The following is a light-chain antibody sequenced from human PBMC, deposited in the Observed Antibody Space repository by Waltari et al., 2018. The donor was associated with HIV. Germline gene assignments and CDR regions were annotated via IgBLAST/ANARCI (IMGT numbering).Light chain of an antibody. CDR2: EVN. Sequence: QSALAQPASVSGSPGQSITISCTGARSDFVSWYQKYPGKAPKVMLYEVNKRPSGVSSRFSGSKSGNTASLTISGLQAEDEADYYCCTYGGSSTHVLFGGGTKLTVL. CDR3: CTYGGSSTHVL. J-gene: IGLJ2*01. V-gene: IGLV2-23*02. CDR1: RSDFV.